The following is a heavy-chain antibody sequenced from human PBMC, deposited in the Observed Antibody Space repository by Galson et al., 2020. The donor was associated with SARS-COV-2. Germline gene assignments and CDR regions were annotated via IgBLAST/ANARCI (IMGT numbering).Heavy chain of an antibody. D-gene: IGHD6-6*01. CDR3: AKDEELGQHYYYYYMDV. CDR1: GFTFSSYG. CDR2: ISYDGSNK. Sequence: GESLKISCAASGFTFSSYGMHWVRQAPGKGLEWVAVISYDGSNKYYADSVKGRFTISRDNSKNTLYLQMNSLRAEDTAVYYCAKDEELGQHYYYYYMDVWGKGTTVTVSS. V-gene: IGHV3-30*18. J-gene: IGHJ6*03.